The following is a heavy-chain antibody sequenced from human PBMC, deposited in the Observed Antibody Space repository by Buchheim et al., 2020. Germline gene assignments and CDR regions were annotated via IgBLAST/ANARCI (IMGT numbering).Heavy chain of an antibody. CDR3: AKRGGSTYYFDY. CDR1: GFTLSSYS. J-gene: IGHJ4*01. Sequence: EVQLVESGGGLVQPGGSLRLSCAASGFTLSSYSMSWVRQAPGKGLEWVSSMSGSGGGKYYADSLKGRFAISRDSSKNHLSLQMNSLRADGTAVYYCAKRGGSTYYFDYWGHGTL. V-gene: IGHV3-23*04. CDR2: MSGSGGGK. D-gene: IGHD2-15*01.